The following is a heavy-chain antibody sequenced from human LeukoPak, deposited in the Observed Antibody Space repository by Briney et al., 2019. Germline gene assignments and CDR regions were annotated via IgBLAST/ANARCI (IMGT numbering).Heavy chain of an antibody. Sequence: GGSLRLSCAASGFTFNNYAMHWVRQAPGKGLEWVSGIRWNSAGIAYADSVKGRFTISRDNAKNSLYLQLNSLRAEDTALYYCAKDGYCSSTSCYTYYYYYYGMDVWGQGTTVTVSS. CDR3: AKDGYCSSTSCYTYYYYYYGMDV. J-gene: IGHJ6*02. V-gene: IGHV3-9*01. CDR1: GFTFNNYA. D-gene: IGHD2-2*02. CDR2: IRWNSAGI.